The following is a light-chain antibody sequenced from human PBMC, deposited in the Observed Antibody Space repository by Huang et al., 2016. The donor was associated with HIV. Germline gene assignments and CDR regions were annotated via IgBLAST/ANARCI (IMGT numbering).Light chain of an antibody. J-gene: IGKJ3*01. V-gene: IGKV3-11*01. CDR3: QQRSNWPPEFT. CDR2: DAS. CDR1: QSVNNY. Sequence: EIVLTQSPATLSLSPGERATISCRASQSVNNYLAWYQQKPGQAPRPLIFDASIRATGVPARFSGSGSGADFTLTRSSLGPEDFAVYYCQQRSNWPPEFTFGPGTKVDIK.